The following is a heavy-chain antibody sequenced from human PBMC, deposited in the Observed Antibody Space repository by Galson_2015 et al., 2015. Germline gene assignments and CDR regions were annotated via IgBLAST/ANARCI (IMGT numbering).Heavy chain of an antibody. J-gene: IGHJ5*02. CDR3: VKNMASIDCDLDH. D-gene: IGHD2-21*02. CDR1: GFTFSNYG. V-gene: IGHV3-23*01. Sequence: ALRLSCAAAGFTFSNYGMTWGRQAPGEGLEWVSATSSSGGYTYYADSVKGRFTISRDNSKNPLYLQMISLRAEDTSVYYCVKNMASIDCDLDHWGQGTLVAVSS. CDR2: TSSSGGYT.